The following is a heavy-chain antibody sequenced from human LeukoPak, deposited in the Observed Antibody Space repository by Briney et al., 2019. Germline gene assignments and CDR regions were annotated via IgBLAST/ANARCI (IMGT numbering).Heavy chain of an antibody. V-gene: IGHV3-73*01. J-gene: IGHJ4*02. CDR2: IRSKAGSYAT. Sequence: GGSLRLSCAASGFTFSGSAMHWVRQASGKGLEWLGRIRSKAGSYATAYAESVKGRFTVPRDDSKNTAYLQMNSLKTEDTAVYYCTRSGSGWYYDYWGQGTLVTVSS. CDR3: TRSGSGWYYDY. CDR1: GFTFSGSA. D-gene: IGHD6-19*01.